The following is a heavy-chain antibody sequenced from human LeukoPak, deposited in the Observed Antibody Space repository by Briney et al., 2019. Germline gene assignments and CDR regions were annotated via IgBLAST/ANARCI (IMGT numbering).Heavy chain of an antibody. V-gene: IGHV1-46*01. CDR3: ARPVLKGYDNCGY. CDR1: GYTFTSYY. D-gene: IGHD1-20*01. CDR2: INPSGGST. Sequence: GASVKVSCKASGYTFTSYYMHWVRQAPGQGLEWMGIINPSGGSTSYAQKFQGRVTMTRDTSIGTAYMELSRLRSDDTAVYYCARPVLKGYDNCGYWGQGTLVTVSS. J-gene: IGHJ4*02.